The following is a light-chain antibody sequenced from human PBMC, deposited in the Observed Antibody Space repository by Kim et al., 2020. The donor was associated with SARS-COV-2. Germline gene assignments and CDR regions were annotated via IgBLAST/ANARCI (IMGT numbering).Light chain of an antibody. Sequence: LTQPPSVSKGLRQTATLTCTGNSNNVGYQGAAWLQQHQGHPPKLLSYRNNNRPSGISERLSASRSGNTASLTITGLQPEDEADYYCSAWDASLSVWVFGGGTQLTVL. CDR2: RNN. J-gene: IGLJ3*02. CDR1: SNNVGYQG. CDR3: SAWDASLSVWV. V-gene: IGLV10-54*01.